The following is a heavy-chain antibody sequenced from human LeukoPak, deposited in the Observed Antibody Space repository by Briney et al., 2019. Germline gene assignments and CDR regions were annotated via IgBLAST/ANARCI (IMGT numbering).Heavy chain of an antibody. CDR3: AKGSYYDSSGSFYFDY. J-gene: IGHJ4*02. CDR2: ITTGGDTT. CDR1: GITFSRLP. Sequence: PGGSLRLSCAVSGITFSRLPMTWVRQAPGKGLQWVSAITTGGDTTFYADSVKGRFTISRDNSKNTLYLQMNSLTAEDAAVYYCAKGSYYDSSGSFYFDYWGQGTLVTVSS. V-gene: IGHV3-23*01. D-gene: IGHD3-22*01.